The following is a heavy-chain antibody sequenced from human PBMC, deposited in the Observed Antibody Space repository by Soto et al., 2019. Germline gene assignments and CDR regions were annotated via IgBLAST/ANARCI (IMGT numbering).Heavy chain of an antibody. Sequence: QLQLQESGPGLVKPSETLSLTCTVSVGSISSSSYYWGWIRQPPGKGLAWIGSIYYSGSTYYNPSLTSRVTISVDTSKNQFSLKLSSVTAADMAVYYCARHARVIFGVASASSFDPWGQGPLVTVSS. V-gene: IGHV4-39*01. J-gene: IGHJ5*02. D-gene: IGHD3-3*01. CDR3: ARHARVIFGVASASSFDP. CDR2: IYYSGST. CDR1: VGSISSSSYY.